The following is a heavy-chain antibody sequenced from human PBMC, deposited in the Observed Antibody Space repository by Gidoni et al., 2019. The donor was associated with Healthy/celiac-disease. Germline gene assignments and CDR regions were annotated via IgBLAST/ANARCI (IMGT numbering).Heavy chain of an antibody. Sequence: QVQLQESGPGLVKPSETLSLPCTVSGGSISSYYWSWIRQPPGKGLEWIGYIYYSGSTNYNPSLKSRVTISVDTSKNQFSLKLSSVTAADTAVYYCARLGRERALDYWGQGTLVTVSS. CDR1: GGSISSYY. D-gene: IGHD1-1*01. V-gene: IGHV4-59*01. CDR2: IYYSGST. CDR3: ARLGRERALDY. J-gene: IGHJ4*02.